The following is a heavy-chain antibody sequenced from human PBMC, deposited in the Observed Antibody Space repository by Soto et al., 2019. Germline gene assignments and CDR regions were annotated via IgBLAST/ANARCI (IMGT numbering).Heavy chain of an antibody. D-gene: IGHD2-15*01. J-gene: IGHJ6*02. CDR3: ARDDCSGGSCSPGYYYGMDV. Sequence: QVQLVESGGGVVQPGRSLRLSCAASGFTFSSYAMHWVRQAPGKGLEWVAVISYDGSNKYYADSVKGRFTISRDNSKNTLYLQMNSLRAEDTAVYYCARDDCSGGSCSPGYYYGMDVWGQGTTVTVPS. CDR2: ISYDGSNK. V-gene: IGHV3-30-3*01. CDR1: GFTFSSYA.